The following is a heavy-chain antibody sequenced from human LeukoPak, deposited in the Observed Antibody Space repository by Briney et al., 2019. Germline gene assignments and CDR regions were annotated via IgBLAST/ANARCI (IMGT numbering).Heavy chain of an antibody. Sequence: PSQTLSLTCTVSGGSIRSDTYFWGWIPQPPGKGLELIGSISHSGIPFYNPSLKSRVSMSVDTSKNQFALKVTSVTAADAAAYFCARLLSYDILTDHYYKYYMDVWGEGTTVTVSS. J-gene: IGHJ6*03. CDR3: ARLLSYDILTDHYYKYYMDV. CDR1: GGSIRSDTYF. V-gene: IGHV4-39*01. D-gene: IGHD3-9*01. CDR2: ISHSGIP.